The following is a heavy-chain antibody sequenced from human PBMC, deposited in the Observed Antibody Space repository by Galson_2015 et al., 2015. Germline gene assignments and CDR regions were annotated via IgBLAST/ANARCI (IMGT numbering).Heavy chain of an antibody. CDR3: AKIVVVTESYYYGMDV. CDR2: ISGSGGNT. V-gene: IGHV3-23*01. J-gene: IGHJ6*02. CDR1: GFTFSSYG. Sequence: SLRLSCAASGFTFSSYGMHWVRQAPGKGLEWVSAISGSGGNTFYADSVKGRFTISRDNSKNTLHLQMNTLRAEDTAVYYCAKIVVVTESYYYGMDVWGQGTTVIVSS. D-gene: IGHD2-21*02.